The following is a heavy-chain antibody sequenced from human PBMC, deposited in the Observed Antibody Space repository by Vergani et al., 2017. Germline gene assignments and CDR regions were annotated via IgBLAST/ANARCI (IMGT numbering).Heavy chain of an antibody. CDR2: ISAYNGNT. CDR3: ARDVEYYDILTGYYTGIWFDP. V-gene: IGHV1-18*01. D-gene: IGHD3-9*01. J-gene: IGHJ5*02. Sequence: QVQLVQSGAEVKKPGASVKVSCKASGYTFTSYGISWVRQAPGQGLEWMGWISAYNGNTNYAQKLQGRVTMTTDTSTSTAYMELRSLRSDDTAVYYCARDVEYYDILTGYYTGIWFDPWGQGTLVTVSS. CDR1: GYTFTSYG.